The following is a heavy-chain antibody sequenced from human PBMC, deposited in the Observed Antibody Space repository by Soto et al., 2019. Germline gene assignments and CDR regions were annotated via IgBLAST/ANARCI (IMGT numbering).Heavy chain of an antibody. CDR2: ISGSDGKT. CDR1: GFSFASFA. Sequence: PEGSLRLSCTTSGFSFASFAMTWVRQAPGKGLEWVATISGSDGKTYYADSAKGRFSISRDTSRNTLYLQMNSLRADDTAIYYCAKWSYLDYWGQGTRVTVSS. J-gene: IGHJ4*02. CDR3: AKWSYLDY. D-gene: IGHD3-3*01. V-gene: IGHV3-23*01.